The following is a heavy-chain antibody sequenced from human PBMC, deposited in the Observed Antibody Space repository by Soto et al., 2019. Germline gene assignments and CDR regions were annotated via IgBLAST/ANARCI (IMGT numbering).Heavy chain of an antibody. D-gene: IGHD6-13*01. CDR2: IFYAGNT. CDR1: GGSISSSRSY. CDR3: ARQAAAPGIDLWFDP. V-gene: IGHV4-39*01. Sequence: SSETLSLTCNVSGGSISSSRSYWAWFRQPPGKELEWIANIFYAGNTYYNPSLKSRVTVSVDTSKNQFSLKLDSVTAADTAVYYCARQAAAPGIDLWFDPWGQGTLVTSPQ. J-gene: IGHJ5*02.